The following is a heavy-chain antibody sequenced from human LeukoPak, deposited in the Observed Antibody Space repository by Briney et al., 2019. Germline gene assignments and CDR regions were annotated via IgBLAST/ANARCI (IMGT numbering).Heavy chain of an antibody. Sequence: PGRSLRLSCAASGFVFEDYAMHWVRQAPGKGLEWVSGISLDSDNIVYADSVKGRFTISRDNAKNSLYLQMNSLRPEDTAVYYCARDPYSGSYGDYYYYYMDVWGKGTTVTISS. D-gene: IGHD1-26*01. CDR2: ISLDSDNI. CDR3: ARDPYSGSYGDYYYYYMDV. V-gene: IGHV3-9*01. CDR1: GFVFEDYA. J-gene: IGHJ6*03.